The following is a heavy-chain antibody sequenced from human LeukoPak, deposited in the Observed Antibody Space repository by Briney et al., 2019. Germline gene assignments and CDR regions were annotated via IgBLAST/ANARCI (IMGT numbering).Heavy chain of an antibody. CDR1: GFTFSNAW. Sequence: GGSLRLSCAASGFTFSNAWMSWVRQAPGKGLEWVGRIKSKTDGGTTDYAAPVKGRFTISRDDSKNTLYLQMNSLKTEDTAVYYCTTEDIVVVPAYYMDVWGKGTTATVSS. J-gene: IGHJ6*03. V-gene: IGHV3-15*01. CDR2: IKSKTDGGTT. CDR3: TTEDIVVVPAYYMDV. D-gene: IGHD2-2*01.